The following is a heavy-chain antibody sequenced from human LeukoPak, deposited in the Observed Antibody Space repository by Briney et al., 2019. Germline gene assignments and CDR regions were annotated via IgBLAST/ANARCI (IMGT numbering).Heavy chain of an antibody. D-gene: IGHD3-22*01. Sequence: SETLSLTCTVSGGSISSYYWSWIRQPPGKGLEWIGYIYYNGSTNYNPSLKSRVTISVDTSKNQFSLKLSSVTAADTAVYYCARLSSGYYGHIDYWGQGTLVTVSS. CDR1: GGSISSYY. V-gene: IGHV4-59*08. J-gene: IGHJ4*02. CDR2: IYYNGST. CDR3: ARLSSGYYGHIDY.